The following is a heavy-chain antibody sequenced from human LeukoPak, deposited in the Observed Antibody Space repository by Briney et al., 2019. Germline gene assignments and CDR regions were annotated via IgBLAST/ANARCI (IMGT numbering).Heavy chain of an antibody. Sequence: PGGSLRLSCAASGFTFSDYFMSWIRQAPGKGREWVSYISSSGSTIYYADSVKDRLTISRDNAKNSPYLQMNSLRAEDTAVYYCARDDGYSYGFFGANWGQGSTVT. V-gene: IGHV3-11*01. CDR1: GFTFSDYF. CDR3: ARDDGYSYGFFGAN. D-gene: IGHD5-18*01. CDR2: ISSSGSTI. J-gene: IGHJ6*02.